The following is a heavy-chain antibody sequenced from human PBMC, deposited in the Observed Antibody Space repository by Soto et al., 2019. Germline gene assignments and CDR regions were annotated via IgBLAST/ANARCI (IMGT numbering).Heavy chain of an antibody. D-gene: IGHD6-13*01. CDR1: GFTLNYYA. Sequence: EVQLLESGGGLVQPGGSLRLSCAASGFTLNYYAINWVRQAPGKGLEWVSAITSTGDTYYVDSVKGRFTISRDNSKKTLYLQMTGLRAEDTAVYYCAKELAASATLWLDPWGQGPLVTVSS. CDR3: AKELAASATLWLDP. J-gene: IGHJ5*02. CDR2: ITSTGDT. V-gene: IGHV3-23*01.